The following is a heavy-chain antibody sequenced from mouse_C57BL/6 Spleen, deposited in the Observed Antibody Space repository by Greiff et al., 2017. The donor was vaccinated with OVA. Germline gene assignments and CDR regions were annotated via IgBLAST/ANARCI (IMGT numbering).Heavy chain of an antibody. CDR1: GYSITSGYD. V-gene: IGHV3-1*01. CDR2: ISYSGST. CDR3: ARWFITTEYFDV. J-gene: IGHJ1*03. D-gene: IGHD1-1*01. Sequence: EVKLVESGPGMVKPSQSLSLTCTVTGYSITSGYDWHWIRHFPGNKLEWMGYISYSGSTNYNPSLKSRISITHDTSKNHFFLKLNSVTTEDTATYYCARWFITTEYFDVWGTGTTVTVSS.